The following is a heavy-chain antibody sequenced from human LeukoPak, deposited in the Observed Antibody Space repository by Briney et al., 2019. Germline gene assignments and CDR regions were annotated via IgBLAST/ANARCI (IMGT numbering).Heavy chain of an antibody. V-gene: IGHV3-74*01. J-gene: IGHJ4*02. CDR1: GFTFSSYW. D-gene: IGHD3-16*01. CDR2: INFDGSTS. Sequence: GGSLRLSCAASGFTFSSYWMHWVRQAPGKGLVWVSRINFDGSTSDYADSVKGRFTISRDNAKNAMYLQMNSLRVEHGAVYFCARASALASPPFAYWGQGTLVTVSS. CDR3: ARASALASPPFAY.